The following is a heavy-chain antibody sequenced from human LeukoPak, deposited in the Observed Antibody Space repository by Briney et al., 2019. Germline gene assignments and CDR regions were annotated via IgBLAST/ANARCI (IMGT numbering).Heavy chain of an antibody. Sequence: ASVKVSCRASRYTFTGYYMHWVRQAPGQGLEWMGWINPHSGDTNYAQKFQGRVSMTRDTSITTAYMELSSLRSDDTAVYFCARVISVPGTSVAGTDYWGQGTLVTVSP. CDR2: INPHSGDT. CDR1: RYTFTGYY. D-gene: IGHD6-19*01. CDR3: ARVISVPGTSVAGTDY. V-gene: IGHV1-2*02. J-gene: IGHJ4*02.